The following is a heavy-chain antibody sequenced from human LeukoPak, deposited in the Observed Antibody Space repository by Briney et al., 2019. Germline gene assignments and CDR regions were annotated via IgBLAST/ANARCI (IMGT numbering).Heavy chain of an antibody. CDR1: GGTFSSYS. Sequence: SVKVSCKASGGTFSSYSITWVRQPPGQGLEWMGGSMPLFNTANYAQQFQGRVTITTDESTRTAYMELSSLTFEDTAMYSCASVDRYHYYLDVWGKGTTVTVSS. J-gene: IGHJ6*03. CDR3: ASVDRYHYYLDV. CDR2: SMPLFNTA. V-gene: IGHV1-69*05.